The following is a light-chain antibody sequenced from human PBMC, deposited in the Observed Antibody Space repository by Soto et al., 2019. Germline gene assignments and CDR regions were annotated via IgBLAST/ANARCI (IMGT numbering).Light chain of an antibody. Sequence: QSVLTQPRSVSGSPGQSVTISCTGTSSDVGAYNYVSWYQQHPGKAPKLMIYDVSKRPSGVPDRFSGSKSDNTASLTISGLQAEDEADYYCCSYAGSYTGVFGGGTKVTVL. CDR1: SSDVGAYNY. CDR3: CSYAGSYTGV. J-gene: IGLJ2*01. V-gene: IGLV2-11*01. CDR2: DVS.